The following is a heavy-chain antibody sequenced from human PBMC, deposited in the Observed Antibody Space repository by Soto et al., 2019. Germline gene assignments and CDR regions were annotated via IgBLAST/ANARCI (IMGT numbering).Heavy chain of an antibody. Sequence: SETLSLTCTVSGGSISSSDYWWGWIRQPPGKGLEWIGSIYYTGSTNYNPSLKSRVTISVDTSKNQFSLKLSSVTAADTAVYYCARSLGYCSSTSCYGVTIDYWGQGTLVTVSS. CDR1: GGSISSSDYW. CDR3: ARSLGYCSSTSCYGVTIDY. J-gene: IGHJ4*02. CDR2: IYYTGST. V-gene: IGHV4-39*01. D-gene: IGHD2-2*01.